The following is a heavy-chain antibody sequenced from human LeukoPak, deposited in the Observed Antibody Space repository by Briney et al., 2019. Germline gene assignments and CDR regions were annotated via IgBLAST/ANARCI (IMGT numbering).Heavy chain of an antibody. CDR3: ARLVLGVNNLQNYYYYIDV. V-gene: IGHV4-34*01. D-gene: IGHD3-22*01. CDR1: GGSFSGYY. CDR2: IHHSGTT. J-gene: IGHJ6*03. Sequence: SETLSLTCPVYGGSFSGYYWSWVRQPPGKGLEWVGEIHHSGTTNYNPSLKSRVNISVDTSKNQFSLKLSSVTAADTAVYYCARLVLGVNNLQNYYYYIDVWGKGTTVTISS.